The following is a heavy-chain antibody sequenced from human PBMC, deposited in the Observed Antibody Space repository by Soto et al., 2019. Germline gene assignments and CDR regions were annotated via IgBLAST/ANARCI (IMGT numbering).Heavy chain of an antibody. V-gene: IGHV5-51*01. CDR1: GYSFTSYW. Sequence: PGESLKISCKGSGYSFTSYWIGWVRQMPGKGLEWMGIIYPGDSDTRYSPSFQGQVTISADKSISTAYLQWSSLKASDTAMYYCARRSLKNFDSSGAYYYYYGMDVWGQGTTVTAP. CDR2: IYPGDSDT. D-gene: IGHD3-22*01. J-gene: IGHJ6*02. CDR3: ARRSLKNFDSSGAYYYYYGMDV.